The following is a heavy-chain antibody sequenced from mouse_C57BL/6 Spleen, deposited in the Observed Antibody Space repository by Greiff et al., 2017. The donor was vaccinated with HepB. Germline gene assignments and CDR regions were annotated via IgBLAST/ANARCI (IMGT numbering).Heavy chain of an antibody. V-gene: IGHV1-53*01. D-gene: IGHD2-4*01. CDR2: INPSNGGT. CDR1: GYTFTSYW. J-gene: IGHJ3*01. Sequence: QVQLQQPGAELVKPGASVKLSCKASGYTFTSYWMHWVKQRPGQGLEWIGNINPSNGGTNYNEKFKSKATLTVDKSSSTAYMQLSSLTSEDSAVYYGVREGDYDPAWFAYWGQGTLVTVSA. CDR3: VREGDYDPAWFAY.